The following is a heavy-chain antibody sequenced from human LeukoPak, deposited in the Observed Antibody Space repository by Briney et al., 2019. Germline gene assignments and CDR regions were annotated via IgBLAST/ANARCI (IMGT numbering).Heavy chain of an antibody. CDR1: GGSVTDYY. D-gene: IGHD3-10*01. CDR2: IYYTGT. CDR3: ARTERSTMVRGVSNNWFDP. Sequence: KSSETLSLTRTVSGGSVTDYYWSWIRQSPGKGLEWIGYIYYTGTSYNPSLKSRVTISADTSKNQFSLKLISVTAADTAVYYCARTERSTMVRGVSNNWFDPWGQGTLVTVSS. V-gene: IGHV4-59*02. J-gene: IGHJ5*02.